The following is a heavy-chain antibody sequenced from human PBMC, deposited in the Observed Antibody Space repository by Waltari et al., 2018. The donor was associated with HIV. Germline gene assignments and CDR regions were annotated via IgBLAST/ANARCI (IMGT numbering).Heavy chain of an antibody. CDR2: IYYSGST. CDR1: GDPITGYY. CDR3: ARHYNFWSGYYGALEY. D-gene: IGHD3-3*01. V-gene: IGHV4-59*01. Sequence: QVQLQESGPGLVKPSETLSLPCTVSGDPITGYYWSWVRQPPGKGLEWIGHIYYSGSTTYNPSLKSRVTISVDTSKNQLSLKLSSVTAADTAVFYCARHYNFWSGYYGALEYWGQGALVTVSS. J-gene: IGHJ4*02.